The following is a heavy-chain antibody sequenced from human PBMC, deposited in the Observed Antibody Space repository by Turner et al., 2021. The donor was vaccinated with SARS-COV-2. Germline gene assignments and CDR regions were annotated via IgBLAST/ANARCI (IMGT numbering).Heavy chain of an antibody. CDR2: IRGSGSGT. CDR3: AKDVGVASLVGATADY. J-gene: IGHJ4*01. V-gene: IGHV3-23*01. Sequence: EVQLLESGGGLVQPGGSLRRSCAASGFTFSSYTMTWVRQAPGKGLQWVSAIRGSGSGTYYADSVKGRFTISRDNSKSTLYLQMSSLRAEDTAIYYCAKDVGVASLVGATADYWGQGTLVTVSS. CDR1: GFTFSSYT. D-gene: IGHD1-26*01.